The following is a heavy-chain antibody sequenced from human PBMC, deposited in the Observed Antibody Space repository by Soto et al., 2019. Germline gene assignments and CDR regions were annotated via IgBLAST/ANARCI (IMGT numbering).Heavy chain of an antibody. V-gene: IGHV4-34*01. CDR3: ARGLITGSHYSGGWYYFDS. CDR2: INHSGSA. Sequence: QVQLQQSGAGLLKPSETLSLTCAVYGESFSGYIWTWIRQTPGKGLQWMGQINHSGSASYNPSLKRRATISVHTSSSQFAMELSSVTAADTAVYYCARGLITGSHYSGGWYYFDSWGQGTQVTVSS. J-gene: IGHJ4*02. CDR1: GESFSGYI. D-gene: IGHD6-19*01.